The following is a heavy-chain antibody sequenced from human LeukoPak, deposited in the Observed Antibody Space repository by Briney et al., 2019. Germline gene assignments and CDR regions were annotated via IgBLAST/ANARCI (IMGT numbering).Heavy chain of an antibody. Sequence: PGGSLRLSCAASGFTFSSYNMNWVRQAPGKGLEWVSSITSSGSYIYYADPVKGRFTISRDNAKNSLYLQMNSLRAEDTAVYYCARDPYSGSYGDYYYYYMDLWGQGTTVTISS. CDR2: ITSSGSYI. D-gene: IGHD1-26*01. J-gene: IGHJ6*03. CDR3: ARDPYSGSYGDYYYYYMDL. CDR1: GFTFSSYN. V-gene: IGHV3-21*01.